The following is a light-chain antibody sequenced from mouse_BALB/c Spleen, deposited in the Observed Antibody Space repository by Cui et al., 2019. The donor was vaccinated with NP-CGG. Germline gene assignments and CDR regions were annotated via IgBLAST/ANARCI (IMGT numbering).Light chain of an antibody. V-gene: IGLV1*01. J-gene: IGLJ1*01. Sequence: QAVVTQESALTTSTGETVRLTCRSSTGAFTTSNYANWVQEKPDHLFTGLIGGTNNRAPGVPARFSGSLIGDKAALTITGAQTEDEAIYFCALWYSNHWVFGGGTKLTVL. CDR1: TGAFTTSNY. CDR3: ALWYSNHWV. CDR2: GTN.